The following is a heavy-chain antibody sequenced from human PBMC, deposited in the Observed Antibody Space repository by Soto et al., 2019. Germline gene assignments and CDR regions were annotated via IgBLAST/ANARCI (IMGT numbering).Heavy chain of an antibody. CDR3: AKGNYDISGLRLNWFDP. J-gene: IGHJ5*02. CDR2: ISYDGRNK. CDR1: GYTFTNYA. D-gene: IGHD3-22*01. V-gene: IGHV3-30*18. Sequence: SCKASGYTFTNYAMHWVRQAPGKGPEWVAAISYDGRNKYYADSVKGRFTISRDNSKNTLDLQMNSLRAEDTAVYYCAKGNYDISGLRLNWFDPWGQGTLVTVSS.